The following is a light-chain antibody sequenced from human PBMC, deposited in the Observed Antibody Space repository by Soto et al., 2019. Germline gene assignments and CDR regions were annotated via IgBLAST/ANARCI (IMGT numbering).Light chain of an antibody. CDR3: SSYAGNSRYV. CDR1: SSDVGRYNY. CDR2: EVS. Sequence: QSVLTQPPSASGSPGQSVTISCTGTSSDVGRYNYISWYQQRPGKAPKLIIYEVSKRPSGVPDRLSGFKHGNTASLTVSGLQAEDEADYYCSSYAGNSRYVFGTGTKV. J-gene: IGLJ1*01. V-gene: IGLV2-8*01.